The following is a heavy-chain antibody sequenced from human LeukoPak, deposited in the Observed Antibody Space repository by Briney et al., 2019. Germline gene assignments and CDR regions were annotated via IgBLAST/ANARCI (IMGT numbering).Heavy chain of an antibody. CDR2: INPNSGGT. CDR3: ARVGYCSSTSCYEGWFDP. V-gene: IGHV1-2*02. D-gene: IGHD2-2*03. J-gene: IGHJ5*02. Sequence: GASVKVSCKASGYTFTGYYMHWVRQAPGQGLEWMGWINPNSGGTNYAQKLQGRATMTRDTSISTAYMELSRLRSDDTAVYYRARVGYCSSTSCYEGWFDPWGQGTLVTVSS. CDR1: GYTFTGYY.